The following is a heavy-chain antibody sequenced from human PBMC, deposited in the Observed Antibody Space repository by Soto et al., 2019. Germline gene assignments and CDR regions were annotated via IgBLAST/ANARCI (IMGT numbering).Heavy chain of an antibody. CDR1: GFTFSSYG. D-gene: IGHD3-10*01. Sequence: QVQLVESGGGVVQPGRSLRLSCAASGFTFSSYGMHWVRQAPGKGLEWVAVISYDGSNKYYADSVKGRFTISRDNSKNTLYLQMNSLRAEDTAVYYCAKYYYGSGSYMHRRDIWGQGTMVTVSS. CDR3: AKYYYGSGSYMHRRDI. V-gene: IGHV3-30*18. CDR2: ISYDGSNK. J-gene: IGHJ3*02.